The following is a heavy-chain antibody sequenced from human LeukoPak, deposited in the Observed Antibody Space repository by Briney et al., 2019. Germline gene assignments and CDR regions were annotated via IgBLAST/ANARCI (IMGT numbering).Heavy chain of an antibody. CDR1: GFTFTNSG. V-gene: IGHV3-30*02. Sequence: HPGGSLRLSCAASGFTFTNSGMHWVRQAPGRGLEWVAFIQFHGSDIFYADSVEGRFTISRDNSKNTLYLQMNSLRPEGTAVYYCAKDNPIEKVPGLGPGSWGQGTLVTVSS. J-gene: IGHJ5*02. CDR3: AKDNPIEKVPGLGPGS. CDR2: IQFHGSDI. D-gene: IGHD2-2*01.